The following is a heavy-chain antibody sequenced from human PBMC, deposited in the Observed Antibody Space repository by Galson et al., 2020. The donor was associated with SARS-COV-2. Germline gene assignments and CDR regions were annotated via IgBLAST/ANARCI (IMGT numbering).Heavy chain of an antibody. CDR3: ARFLTSIDAFDI. CDR1: GGSISSGGYS. CDR2: IYHSGST. V-gene: IGHV4-30-2*01. D-gene: IGHD2-2*01. J-gene: IGHJ3*02. Sequence: SETLSLTCAVSGGSISSGGYSWSWIRQPPGKGLEWIGYIYHSGSTYYNPSLKSRVTISVDRSKNQFSLKLSSVTAADTAVYYCARFLTSIDAFDIWGQGTMVTVSS.